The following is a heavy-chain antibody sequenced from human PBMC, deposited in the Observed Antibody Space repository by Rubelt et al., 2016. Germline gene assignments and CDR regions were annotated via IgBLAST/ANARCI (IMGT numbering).Heavy chain of an antibody. D-gene: IGHD3-22*01. CDR2: IWYDGSNK. CDR1: GFTFSSYG. V-gene: IGHV3-33*01. J-gene: IGHJ3*02. Sequence: QVQLVESGGGVVQPGRSLRLSCAASGFTFSSYGMHWVRQAPGKGLEWVAVIWYDGSNKYYADSVKGRFTSSRENSKTRLCLEVNGLRAEDTAVYYCARDRAGGRSGYPVFGAFDIWGQGTMVTVSS. CDR3: ARDRAGGRSGYPVFGAFDI.